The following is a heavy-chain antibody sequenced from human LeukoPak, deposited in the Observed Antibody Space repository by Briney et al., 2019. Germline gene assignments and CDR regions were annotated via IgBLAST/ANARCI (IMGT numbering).Heavy chain of an antibody. V-gene: IGHV1-2*02. CDR3: ARDRTVAAAVYFGW. CDR1: GYTFTDCY. CDR2: INPKNGDT. D-gene: IGHD6-13*01. J-gene: IGHJ4*02. Sequence: ASVKVSCKASGYTFTDCYVHWVRQAPGQGLEWVGWINPKNGDTNYGQNFQGRVTMTRDTSISTAYVEMSWLRSDDTAVYFCARDRTVAAAVYFGWWGQGTLVTVSP.